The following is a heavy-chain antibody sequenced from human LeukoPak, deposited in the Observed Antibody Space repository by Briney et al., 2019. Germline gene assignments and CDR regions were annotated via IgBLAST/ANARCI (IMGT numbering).Heavy chain of an antibody. CDR2: IRYDGSNQ. CDR3: ARYPSGRYCSGGICSYFDY. CDR1: GFTFSNCG. V-gene: IGHV3-30*02. Sequence: GGSLRLSCAASGFTFSNCGMHWVRQAPGKGLEWVSFIRYDGSNQYYADSVMGRFTVSRDNSKNTLYLQMNSLRVEDTAVYYCARYPSGRYCSGGICSYFDYWGQATLVTVSS. D-gene: IGHD2-15*01. J-gene: IGHJ4*02.